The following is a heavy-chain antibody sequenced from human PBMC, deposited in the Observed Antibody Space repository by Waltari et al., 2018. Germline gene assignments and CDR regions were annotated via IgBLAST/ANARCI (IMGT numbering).Heavy chain of an antibody. CDR2: LGGSRGETA. V-gene: IGHV3-23*01. CDR1: GFTFRNYA. J-gene: IGHJ6*02. CDR3: AKGVVAGRYYFDLDV. D-gene: IGHD6-19*01. Sequence: EVQVLESGGGLVQPGGSLRLSCAASGFTFRNYAVNWVRQAPGTGLEWVSGLGGSRGETAFYAGSVKGRFTISRDSIQNTVVLEMSSLGVEDTALYYCAKGVVAGRYYFDLDVWGQGTTVTVSS.